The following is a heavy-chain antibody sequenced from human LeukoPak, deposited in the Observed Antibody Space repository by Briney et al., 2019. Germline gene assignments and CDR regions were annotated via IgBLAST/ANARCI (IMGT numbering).Heavy chain of an antibody. Sequence: GGSLRLSCAASGFTFSSYAMSWVRQAPGKGLEWVSYISSSGSTIYYADSVKGRFTISRDNAKNSLYLQMNSLRAEDTAVYYCARCSGSYYMDYFDYWGQGTLVTVSS. D-gene: IGHD3-10*02. CDR3: ARCSGSYYMDYFDY. CDR2: ISSSGSTI. J-gene: IGHJ4*02. CDR1: GFTFSSYA. V-gene: IGHV3-48*03.